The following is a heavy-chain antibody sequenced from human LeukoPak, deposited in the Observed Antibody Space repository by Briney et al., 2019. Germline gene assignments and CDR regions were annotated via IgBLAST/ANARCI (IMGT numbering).Heavy chain of an antibody. CDR3: ARMAKGGYYDSSGYYSYYFDY. D-gene: IGHD3-22*01. Sequence: SVKLSCNASVGTFSSYAISWVRQAPGQGLEWMGRIIPILGIANYAQKFQGRVTITADKSTSTAYMELSSLRSEDTAVYYCARMAKGGYYDSSGYYSYYFDYWGQGTLVTVSS. CDR2: IIPILGIA. V-gene: IGHV1-69*04. CDR1: VGTFSSYA. J-gene: IGHJ4*02.